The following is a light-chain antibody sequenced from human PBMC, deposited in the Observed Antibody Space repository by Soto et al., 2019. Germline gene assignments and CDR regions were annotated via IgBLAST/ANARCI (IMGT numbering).Light chain of an antibody. CDR2: GAS. CDR3: KQYGSAPLP. J-gene: IGKJ4*01. Sequence: EIVLTQSPGTLSLSPGERATLSCRASQNVNNNYLAWYQQKPGQAPRLLIYGASRRATNIPDRFSGSGSGTDFPLTISRMEPEDSAGYSCKQYGSAPLPFGGGTKVESK. V-gene: IGKV3-20*01. CDR1: QNVNNNY.